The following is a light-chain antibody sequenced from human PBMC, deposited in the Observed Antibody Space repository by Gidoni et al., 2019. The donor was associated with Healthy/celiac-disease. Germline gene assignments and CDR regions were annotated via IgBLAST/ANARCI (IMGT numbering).Light chain of an antibody. CDR1: QSISSY. V-gene: IGKV1-39*01. CDR2: AAS. J-gene: IGKJ5*01. Sequence: DIQITQSPSSLSASVGDRVTITCRASQSISSYLNWYQQKPGKAPKLLIYAASSLQRGVPSRFSGSGSGTDFTLTISSRQPEDFATYYCQQSYSTPITFGQGTRLEIK. CDR3: QQSYSTPIT.